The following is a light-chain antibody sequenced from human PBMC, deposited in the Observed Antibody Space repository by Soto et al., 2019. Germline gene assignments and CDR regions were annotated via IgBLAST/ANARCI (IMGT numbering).Light chain of an antibody. Sequence: DIQMTQSPSSLSASVGDRVTITCQASQDISNYLNWYQQKPGKAPKLLIYDASNLETGVPSRFSGSGSGTDFTFTISSLQPEDIATYYCQQYDHLLLTFGPGTKVDIK. CDR2: DAS. V-gene: IGKV1-33*01. CDR3: QQYDHLLLT. CDR1: QDISNY. J-gene: IGKJ3*01.